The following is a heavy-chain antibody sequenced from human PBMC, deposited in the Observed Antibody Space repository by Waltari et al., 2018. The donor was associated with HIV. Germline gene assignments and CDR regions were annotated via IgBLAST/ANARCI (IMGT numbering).Heavy chain of an antibody. D-gene: IGHD1-1*01. CDR1: GGPISRYY. CDR3: ARGERSPPRYGMDV. Sequence: QVQLQESGPGLVKPSETLSLTCTVSGGPISRYYWSWIRQPPGKGLECIGYIYYSGTTNYNPPLKSRITISVDMSKNQFSLELSSVTAADTAVYYCARGERSPPRYGMDVWGQGTTVTVSS. J-gene: IGHJ6*02. V-gene: IGHV4-59*01. CDR2: IYYSGTT.